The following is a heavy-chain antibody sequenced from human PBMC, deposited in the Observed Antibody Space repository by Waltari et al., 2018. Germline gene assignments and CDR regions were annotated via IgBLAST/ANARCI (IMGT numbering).Heavy chain of an antibody. Sequence: QVQLQESGPGLVKPSETLSLTCAVSGYSISSGYYWGGIRQPPGKGLEWIGSIYHSGSTYYNPSLKSRVTISVDTSKNQFSLKLSSVTAADTVVYYCAGTTVTTFYYYYYGMDVWGQGTTVTVSS. J-gene: IGHJ6*02. D-gene: IGHD4-17*01. CDR2: IYHSGST. CDR3: AGTTVTTFYYYYYGMDV. V-gene: IGHV4-38-2*01. CDR1: GYSISSGYY.